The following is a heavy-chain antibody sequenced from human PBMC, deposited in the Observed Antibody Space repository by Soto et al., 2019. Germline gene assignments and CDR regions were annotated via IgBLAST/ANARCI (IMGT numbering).Heavy chain of an antibody. D-gene: IGHD6-13*01. V-gene: IGHV4-4*02. Sequence: SETLSLTCTVSGDSINTDAWWNWVRQPPGKGLEWIGEIYHGGNINYNPSLKSRVTISLDKSKNQLSLTLNYVTAADTAVYYCARGLSQGGIAAASYYFDYWGQGTLVTVSS. CDR2: IYHGGNI. CDR1: GDSINTDAW. CDR3: ARGLSQGGIAAASYYFDY. J-gene: IGHJ4*02.